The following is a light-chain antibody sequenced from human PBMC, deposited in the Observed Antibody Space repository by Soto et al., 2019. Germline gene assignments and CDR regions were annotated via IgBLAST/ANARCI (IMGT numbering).Light chain of an antibody. CDR3: QQYNTYSYT. CDR1: QSISSW. V-gene: IGKV1-5*01. J-gene: IGKJ2*01. CDR2: DAS. Sequence: DIPMTQSPSTLSASVGDRVTITCRASQSISSWLAWYQQKPGKAPKLLIYDASSLESRVPSRFSGSGSGTDFTLTISGLRPDDFAAYYCQQYNTYSYTFGQGTKLEIK.